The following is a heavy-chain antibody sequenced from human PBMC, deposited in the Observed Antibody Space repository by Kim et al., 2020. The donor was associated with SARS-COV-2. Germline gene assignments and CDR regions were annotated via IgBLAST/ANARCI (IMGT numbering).Heavy chain of an antibody. CDR3: PFDLGQDSAFDC. D-gene: IGHD1-26*01. J-gene: IGHJ4*01. V-gene: IGHV3-15*01. Sequence: GGSLRLSCEASGFSFTNDSMSWVRQAPGKGLEWVACIRGKTNSTTQGYAANVQGRLPIPRDDSTKWLQMQMNRPKTEATSLYACPFDLGQDSAFDC. CDR1: GFSFTNDS. CDR2: IRGKTNSTTQ.